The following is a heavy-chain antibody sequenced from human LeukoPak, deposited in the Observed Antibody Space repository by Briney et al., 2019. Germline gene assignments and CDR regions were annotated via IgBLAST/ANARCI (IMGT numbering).Heavy chain of an antibody. CDR1: GASINSYY. CDR3: ARAGPGQIAP. V-gene: IGHV4-59*01. CDR2: IFYSGST. D-gene: IGHD3-10*01. Sequence: SETLSLTCTVSGASINSYYWSWIRQSPGKGLEWIGHIFYSGSTNYNPSLKSRVTISVDRPKRQFSLKVTSVTAADTAIYYCARAGPGQIAPGGQGILVTVSS. J-gene: IGHJ5*02.